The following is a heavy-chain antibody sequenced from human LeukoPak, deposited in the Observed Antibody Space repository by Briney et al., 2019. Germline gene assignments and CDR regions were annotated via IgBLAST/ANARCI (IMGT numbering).Heavy chain of an antibody. D-gene: IGHD3-22*01. V-gene: IGHV4-61*02. CDR2: IYTSGST. CDR1: GGSISSGSYY. CDR3: ASHSPYDSSGYPN. J-gene: IGHJ4*02. Sequence: PSETLSLTCTVSGGSISSGSYYWSWIRQPAGKGLEWIGRIYTSGSTNYNPSLKSRVTISVDTSKNQFSPKLSSVTAADTAVYYCASHSPYDSSGYPNWGQGTLVTVSS.